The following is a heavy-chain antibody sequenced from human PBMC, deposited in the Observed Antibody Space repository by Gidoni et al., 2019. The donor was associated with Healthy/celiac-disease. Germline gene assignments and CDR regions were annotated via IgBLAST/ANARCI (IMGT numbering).Heavy chain of an antibody. J-gene: IGHJ6*02. CDR1: GFTFSSYA. Sequence: EVQLLESGGGLVQPGGSLRLSCAASGFTFSSYAMIWVRQAPGKGLEWVSAISGSGGSTYYAESGKGRFTISRDNSKNTLYLKMNSLRAEDTAVYYCAKTMVRGATTLYYYYYGMDVWGQGTTVTVSS. V-gene: IGHV3-23*01. CDR2: ISGSGGST. D-gene: IGHD3-10*01. CDR3: AKTMVRGATTLYYYYYGMDV.